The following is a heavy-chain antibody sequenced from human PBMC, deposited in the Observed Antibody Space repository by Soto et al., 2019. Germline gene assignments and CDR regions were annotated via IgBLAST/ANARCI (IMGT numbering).Heavy chain of an antibody. CDR2: LSPIFGTA. Sequence: QVQLVQSGAEVKKPGSSVKVSCKASGGTFSSYAISWVRQAPGQGLEWMGGLSPIFGTANYAQKFQGRVTITADESTSTAYMELSSLRSEDTAVYYCARRIVLMVYADLYYYYGMDVWGQGTTVTVSS. CDR1: GGTFSSYA. D-gene: IGHD2-8*01. V-gene: IGHV1-69*01. CDR3: ARRIVLMVYADLYYYYGMDV. J-gene: IGHJ6*02.